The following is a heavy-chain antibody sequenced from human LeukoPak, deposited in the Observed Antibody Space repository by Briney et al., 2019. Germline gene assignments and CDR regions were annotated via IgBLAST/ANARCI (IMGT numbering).Heavy chain of an antibody. V-gene: IGHV4-4*07. J-gene: IGHJ5*02. CDR2: IYTSGST. CDR1: GYSISSGYY. D-gene: IGHD3-3*01. CDR3: ARDPSFWSGYFDP. Sequence: SETLSLTCTVSGYSISSGYYWGWIRQPAGKGLEWIGRIYTSGSTNYNPSLKSRVTMSVDTSKNQFSLKLSSVTAADTAVYYCARDPSFWSGYFDPWGQGTLVTVSS.